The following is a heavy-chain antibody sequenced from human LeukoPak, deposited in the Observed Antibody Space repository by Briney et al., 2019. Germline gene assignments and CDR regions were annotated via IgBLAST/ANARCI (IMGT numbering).Heavy chain of an antibody. V-gene: IGHV4-4*07. CDR3: ARDRTYYDILTGYYTSWSFNWFDP. CDR2: IYTSGGT. Sequence: PSETLSLTCTVSGGSISSYYWSWSRQPARKGLEWIGRIYTSGGTNYNPSLTSRVTMSVDTSKNQFSQKLSSVTAAETAVYYCARDRTYYDILTGYYTSWSFNWFDPWGQGTLVTVSS. J-gene: IGHJ5*02. CDR1: GGSISSYY. D-gene: IGHD3-9*01.